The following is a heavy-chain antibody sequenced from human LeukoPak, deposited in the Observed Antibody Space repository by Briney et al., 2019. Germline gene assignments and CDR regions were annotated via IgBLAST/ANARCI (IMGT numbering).Heavy chain of an antibody. V-gene: IGHV3-30-3*01. CDR1: GFTFSSYA. Sequence: GGSLRLSCAASGFTFSSYAMHWVRQAPGKGLEWVAVISYDGSNKYYADSVKGRFTISRDNSKNTLYLQMNSLRAEDTAVYYCARSGYSGYDPKEVYYFDYWGQGTLVTVSS. CDR2: ISYDGSNK. CDR3: ARSGYSGYDPKEVYYFDY. D-gene: IGHD5-12*01. J-gene: IGHJ4*02.